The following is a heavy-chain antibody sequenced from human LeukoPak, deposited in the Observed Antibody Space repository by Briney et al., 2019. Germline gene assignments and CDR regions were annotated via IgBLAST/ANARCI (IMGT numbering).Heavy chain of an antibody. J-gene: IGHJ3*02. CDR1: GFTFSNYA. CDR2: ITASGSST. V-gene: IGHV3-23*01. Sequence: GGSLRLSCAASGFTFSNYAMSWVRQAPGEGLEWVSAITASGSSTYYADSVKGRLTISRDNSKNTLYLQMSSLRAEDTAVYYCARGVNDAFDIWGQGTMVTVSS. CDR3: ARGVNDAFDI.